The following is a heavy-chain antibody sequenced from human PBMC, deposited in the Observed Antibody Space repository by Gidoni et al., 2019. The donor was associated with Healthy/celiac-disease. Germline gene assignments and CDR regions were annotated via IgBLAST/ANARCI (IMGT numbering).Heavy chain of an antibody. V-gene: IGHV1-3*01. J-gene: IGHJ5*02. D-gene: IGHD6-19*01. Sequence: QVQLVQSGAEVKKPGASVKVSCKASGYTFTSYAIHWVRQAPGQRLEWMGWINAGNGNTKYSQKFQGRVTITGDTSASAAYMELSSLRSEDTAVYYCARDYSSGWSGNWFDPWGQGTLVTVSS. CDR2: INAGNGNT. CDR1: GYTFTSYA. CDR3: ARDYSSGWSGNWFDP.